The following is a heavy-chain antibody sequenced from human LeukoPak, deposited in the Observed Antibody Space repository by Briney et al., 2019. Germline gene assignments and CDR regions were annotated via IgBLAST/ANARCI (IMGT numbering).Heavy chain of an antibody. V-gene: IGHV3-33*01. CDR1: GFTFSSYG. Sequence: PGTSLRLSCAASGFTFSSYGMHWVRQAPGKGLEWVAVIWYDGSNKYYANSVKGRFTISRDNSKNTLYLQMNSLRAEDTAVYYCTRASHDFGRADVWGQGTTVTVCS. CDR3: TRASHDFGRADV. D-gene: IGHD4/OR15-4a*01. CDR2: IWYDGSNK. J-gene: IGHJ6*02.